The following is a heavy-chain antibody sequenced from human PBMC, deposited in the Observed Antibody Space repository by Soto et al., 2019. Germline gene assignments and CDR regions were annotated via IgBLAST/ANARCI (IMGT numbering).Heavy chain of an antibody. CDR1: EFSVKRYW. Sequence: QPGGSLRLSCGASEFSVKRYWMHWVRQAPGKGLVWLSRFGGDENYTDYADSVRGRFTISRDIAKNTIYLQMNSLRAEDTAVYYCGKGKELGVVRYGLDAWGQGTTVTVSS. J-gene: IGHJ6*02. V-gene: IGHV3-74*01. D-gene: IGHD3-3*01. CDR2: FGGDENYT. CDR3: GKGKELGVVRYGLDA.